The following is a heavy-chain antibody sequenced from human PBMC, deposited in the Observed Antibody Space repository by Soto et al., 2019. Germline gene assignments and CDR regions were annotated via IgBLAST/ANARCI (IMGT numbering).Heavy chain of an antibody. J-gene: IGHJ6*02. CDR2: IYYSGST. Sequence: LSLTCTVSGGSISSGDYYWSWIRQPPGKGLEWIGYIYYSGSTYYNPSLKSRVTISVDTSKNQFSLKLSSVTAADTAVYYCARTGYSSSWQTSYYYYYGMDVWGQGTTVTVSS. CDR1: GGSISSGDYY. D-gene: IGHD6-13*01. CDR3: ARTGYSSSWQTSYYYYYGMDV. V-gene: IGHV4-30-4*01.